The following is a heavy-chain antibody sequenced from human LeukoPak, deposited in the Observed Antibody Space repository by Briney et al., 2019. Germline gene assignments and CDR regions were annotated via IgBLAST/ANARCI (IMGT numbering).Heavy chain of an antibody. CDR1: GGTFSSYA. D-gene: IGHD3-22*01. Sequence: ASVKVSCKASGGTFSSYAISWVRQAPGQGLEWMGRIIPILGIANYAQKFQGRVTITADKSTSTAYMELSSLRSEDTAVYYCARGRDMIVVARGAFDIWGQGTMVTVSS. V-gene: IGHV1-69*04. J-gene: IGHJ3*02. CDR2: IIPILGIA. CDR3: ARGRDMIVVARGAFDI.